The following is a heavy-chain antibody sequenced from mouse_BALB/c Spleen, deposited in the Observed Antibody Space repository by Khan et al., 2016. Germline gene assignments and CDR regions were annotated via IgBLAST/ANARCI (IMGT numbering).Heavy chain of an antibody. CDR1: GNTFTNYG. Sequence: QVQLKQSGPELKKPGETVRISCKASGNTFTNYGVNWVKQAPGKGLKWMGWLNTNTGEPTYVEEFKGRFVFSLEMSASTAFLQINNLKIEDTSIYFCAGSGGQPGLPDYWGPGTALTVSS. V-gene: IGHV9-3*02. J-gene: IGHJ2*01. D-gene: IGHD3-2*01. CDR2: LNTNTGEP. CDR3: AGSGGQPGLPDY.